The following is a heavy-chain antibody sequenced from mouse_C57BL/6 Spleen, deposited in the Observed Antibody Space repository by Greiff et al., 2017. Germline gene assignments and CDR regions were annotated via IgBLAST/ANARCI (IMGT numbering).Heavy chain of an antibody. J-gene: IGHJ4*01. Sequence: QVQLQQPGAELVMPGASVKLSCKASGYTFTSYWMHWVKQRPGQGLEWIGEIDPSDSYTNYNQKFKGKSTLTVDKSSSTAYMQLSSLTSEDSAVYYCATRYGNFYAMDYWGQGTSVTVSS. CDR3: ATRYGNFYAMDY. CDR1: GYTFTSYW. CDR2: IDPSDSYT. V-gene: IGHV1-69*01. D-gene: IGHD2-1*01.